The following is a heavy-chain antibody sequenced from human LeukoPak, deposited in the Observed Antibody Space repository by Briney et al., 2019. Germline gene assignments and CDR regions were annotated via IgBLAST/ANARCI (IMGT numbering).Heavy chain of an antibody. V-gene: IGHV3-9*01. CDR3: AKDSAVALGSLGAFDI. Sequence: GRSLRLSCAASGFTFDDYAMHWVRQPPGKGLEWVSGISWNTGNIGYADSVRGRFTISRDNAKNSLYLQMDTLRAEDTALYYCAKDSAVALGSLGAFDIWGQGTMVTVSS. D-gene: IGHD1-26*01. CDR1: GFTFDDYA. J-gene: IGHJ3*02. CDR2: ISWNTGNI.